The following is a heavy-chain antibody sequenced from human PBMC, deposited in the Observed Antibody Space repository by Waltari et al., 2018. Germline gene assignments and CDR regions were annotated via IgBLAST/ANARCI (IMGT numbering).Heavy chain of an antibody. CDR1: GSPISSGYY. CDR3: ARGAGDYYGMDV. V-gene: IGHV4-38-2*02. Sequence: QVQLQESGPGLVKPSETLSLTCPVSGSPISSGYYWGWIRQPPGKGLGWIGSIYHSGSTYYNPSLKSRVTISVDTSKNQFSLKLSSVTAADTAVYYCARGAGDYYGMDVWGQGTTVTVSS. CDR2: IYHSGST. J-gene: IGHJ6*02.